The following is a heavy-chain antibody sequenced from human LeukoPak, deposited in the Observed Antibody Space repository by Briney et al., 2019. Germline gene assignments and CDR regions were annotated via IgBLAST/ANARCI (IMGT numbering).Heavy chain of an antibody. CDR2: ISSDRSYI. CDR1: GFSFSTYS. CDR3: ARDPYTSSSWYRGRANNWFDP. D-gene: IGHD6-13*01. Sequence: GGSLRLSCTASGFSFSTYSMNWVRQAPGKGLEWASSISSDRSYIHYGDSVKGRFTISRDNGKNSLYLQMNSLRAEDTAVYYCARDPYTSSSWYRGRANNWFDPWGQGTLVTVSS. J-gene: IGHJ5*02. V-gene: IGHV3-21*04.